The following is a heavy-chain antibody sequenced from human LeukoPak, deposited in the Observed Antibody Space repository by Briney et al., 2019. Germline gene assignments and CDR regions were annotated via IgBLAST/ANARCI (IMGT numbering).Heavy chain of an antibody. CDR1: GFTFSSYA. D-gene: IGHD3-9*01. CDR2: ISGSGGST. V-gene: IGHV3-23*01. J-gene: IGHJ4*02. Sequence: GGSLRPSCAASGFTFSSYAMSWVRQAPGKGLEWVSAISGSGGSTYYADSVKGRFTISRDNSKNTLSLQMNSLRAEDTAVYYCAKERYFVWSPPYLGGQGPLVSVPS. CDR3: AKERYFVWSPPYL.